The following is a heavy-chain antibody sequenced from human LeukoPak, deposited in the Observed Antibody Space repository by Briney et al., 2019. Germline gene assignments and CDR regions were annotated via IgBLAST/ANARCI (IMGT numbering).Heavy chain of an antibody. CDR3: AKDRSTGWYLSYFDY. CDR2: INWNSGSI. CDR1: GFTFDDYA. Sequence: GGSLRLSCAASGFTFDDYAMHWVRQAPGKGLEWVSGINWNSGSIAYADSVKGRFTISRDNAKNSLYLQMNNLRTEDTALYYCAKDRSTGWYLSYFDYWGQGTLVTVSS. V-gene: IGHV3-9*01. J-gene: IGHJ4*02. D-gene: IGHD6-19*01.